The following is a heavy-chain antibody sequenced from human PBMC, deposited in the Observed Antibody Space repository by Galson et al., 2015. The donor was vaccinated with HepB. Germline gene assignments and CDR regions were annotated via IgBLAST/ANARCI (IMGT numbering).Heavy chain of an antibody. CDR1: GFTFSSYG. CDR2: ISYDGSNK. J-gene: IGHJ4*02. CDR3: GVERRPDY. D-gene: IGHD1-1*01. V-gene: IGHV3-30*03. Sequence: SLRLSCAASGFTFSSYGMHWVRQAPGKELEWVAVISYDGSNKYYADSVKGRFTISRDNSKNTLYLQMNSLRAEDTAVYYCGVERRPDYWGQGTLVTVSS.